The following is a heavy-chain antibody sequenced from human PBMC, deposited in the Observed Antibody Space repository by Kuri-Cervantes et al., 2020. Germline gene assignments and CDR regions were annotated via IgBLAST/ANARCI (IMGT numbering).Heavy chain of an antibody. J-gene: IGHJ4*02. CDR2: ITHSGGTM. CDR1: GFTFSSYV. CDR3: ARGGHYYDSSGYGAVGY. V-gene: IGHV3-48*01. Sequence: GGSLRLSCAVSGFTFSSYVMTWVRQAPGKGLEWVSHITHSGGTMYYADSVKGRFTISRDNAKNSLYLQMNSLRAEDTAVYYCARGGHYYDSSGYGAVGYWGQGTLVTVSS. D-gene: IGHD3-22*01.